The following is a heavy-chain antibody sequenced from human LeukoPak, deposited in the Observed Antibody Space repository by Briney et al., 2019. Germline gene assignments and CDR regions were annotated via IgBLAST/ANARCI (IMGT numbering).Heavy chain of an antibody. CDR1: GFTFSSYS. CDR3: ARGGNSGWYGVTTH. V-gene: IGHV3-66*01. Sequence: HTGGSLRLSCAASGFTFSSYSMSWVRQAPGKGLEWVSVIYSGGSTYYTDSVKGRFTISRDNSKNTLYLQMNSLRAEDTAVYYCARGGNSGWYGVTTHWGQGTLVTVSS. D-gene: IGHD6-19*01. CDR2: IYSGGST. J-gene: IGHJ4*02.